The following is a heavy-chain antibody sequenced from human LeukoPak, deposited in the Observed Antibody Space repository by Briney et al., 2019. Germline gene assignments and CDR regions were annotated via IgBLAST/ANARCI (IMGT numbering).Heavy chain of an antibody. J-gene: IGHJ6*02. CDR1: GFTFSSYS. Sequence: PGGSLRLSCAASGFTFSSYSMNWVRQAPGKGLEWVSYISSSSSTIYYADSVKGRFTISRDNAKNSLYLQMNSLRAEDTAVYYCARDRYCSGGSCYSDYYYYYGMDVWGQGTTVTVSS. CDR2: ISSSSSTI. CDR3: ARDRYCSGGSCYSDYYYYYGMDV. D-gene: IGHD2-15*01. V-gene: IGHV3-48*04.